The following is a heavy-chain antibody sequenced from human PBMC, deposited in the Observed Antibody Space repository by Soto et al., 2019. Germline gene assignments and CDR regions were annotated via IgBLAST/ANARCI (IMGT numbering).Heavy chain of an antibody. V-gene: IGHV3-9*01. Sequence: EVQLVESGGGLVQPGRSLRLSCAASGFTFDDYAMHWVRQAPGKGLEWVSGISWNSGSIGYADSVKGRFTISRDNAKNSLYLQMNSLRAEDTALYYCAKDMRRSPLYYYYYYGMDVWGQGTTVTVSS. CDR3: AKDMRRSPLYYYYYYGMDV. D-gene: IGHD6-19*01. J-gene: IGHJ6*02. CDR2: ISWNSGSI. CDR1: GFTFDDYA.